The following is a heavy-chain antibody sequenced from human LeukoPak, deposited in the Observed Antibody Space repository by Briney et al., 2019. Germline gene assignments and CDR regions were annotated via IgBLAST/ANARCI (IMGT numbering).Heavy chain of an antibody. D-gene: IGHD2-2*01. J-gene: IGHJ5*02. V-gene: IGHV3-7*03. CDR1: EFTFSSYW. CDR3: AKGRGTSISCYPA. Sequence: GGSLRLSCAASEFTFSSYWMSWVRQAPGKGLEWVANIKQDGGEKYYLDSVKGRFTVSRDNAKNSLYLQMNSLRAEDTAVYYCAKGRGTSISCYPAWGQGTLVTVSS. CDR2: IKQDGGEK.